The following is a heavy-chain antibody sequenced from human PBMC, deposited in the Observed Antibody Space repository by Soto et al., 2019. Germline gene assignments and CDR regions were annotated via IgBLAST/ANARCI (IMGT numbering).Heavy chain of an antibody. V-gene: IGHV3-43*01. CDR1: GFIFEDST. Sequence: PGGSLRLSCAASGFIFEDSTMHWVRQAPGKGPEWVSLITWDGGDTFYADSVKGRFTISRDNSKSSLFLQMNDLRSEDTALYYCAREYGSRWGPFFDEWGLGTLVTVSS. D-gene: IGHD6-13*01. CDR2: ITWDGGDT. CDR3: AREYGSRWGPFFDE. J-gene: IGHJ4*02.